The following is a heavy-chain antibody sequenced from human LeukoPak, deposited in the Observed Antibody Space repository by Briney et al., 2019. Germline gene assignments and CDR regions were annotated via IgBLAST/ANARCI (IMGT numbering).Heavy chain of an antibody. CDR2: IVVGSGNT. Sequence: SVKVSCKASGFTFTSSAMQWVRQARGQRLEWIGWIVVGSGNTNYAQKFQERVTITRDMSTSTAYMELSSLRSEDTAVYFCAKPRGSTWRQLYFDYWGQGTLITVSS. J-gene: IGHJ4*02. D-gene: IGHD6-13*01. V-gene: IGHV1-58*02. CDR1: GFTFTSSA. CDR3: AKPRGSTWRQLYFDY.